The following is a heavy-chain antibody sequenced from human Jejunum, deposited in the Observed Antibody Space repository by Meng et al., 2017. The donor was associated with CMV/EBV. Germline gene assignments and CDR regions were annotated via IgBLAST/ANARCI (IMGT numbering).Heavy chain of an antibody. J-gene: IGHJ4*02. V-gene: IGHV3-23*01. D-gene: IGHD1-26*01. CDR2: ISGSGATT. CDR3: AKDMGF. Sequence: GSVRMSWIGSGLTFRNYARSWVRQVPGKGLEWVSSISGSGATTYYADSVKGRFAISRDNSRNTLFLQMSSLRDDDTGIYYCAKDMGFWGPGTLVTVSS. CDR1: GLTFRNYA.